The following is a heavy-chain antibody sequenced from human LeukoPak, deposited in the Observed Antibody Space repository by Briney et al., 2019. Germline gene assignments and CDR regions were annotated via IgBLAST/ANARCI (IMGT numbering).Heavy chain of an antibody. CDR2: ISSSGST. CDR1: GDSISGGDYY. Sequence: SQTLSLTCTVSGDSISGGDYYWSWIRQPAGKGLEWIGRISSSGSTNYNPSLKSRVTISVDTSKNQFSLKVSSVTAADTAVYYCARVFDSGSQAYFYYMGVWGKGTTVTIFS. D-gene: IGHD3-10*01. V-gene: IGHV4-61*02. CDR3: ARVFDSGSQAYFYYMGV. J-gene: IGHJ6*03.